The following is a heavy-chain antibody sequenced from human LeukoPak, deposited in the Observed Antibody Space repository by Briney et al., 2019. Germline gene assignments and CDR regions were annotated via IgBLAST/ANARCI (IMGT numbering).Heavy chain of an antibody. V-gene: IGHV4-34*01. J-gene: IGHJ5*02. D-gene: IGHD6-13*01. CDR1: GGSFIAYY. CDR3: ARGRGARSSRWYNWFDP. Sequence: SETLSLTCAVYGGSFIAYYWSWIRQPPGKGLDWIEEINHSGSTNYNPSLKSRVTISIDTSKNQFSLEMSSVTAADTAVYYCARGRGARSSRWYNWFDPWGQGTLVTVSS. CDR2: INHSGST.